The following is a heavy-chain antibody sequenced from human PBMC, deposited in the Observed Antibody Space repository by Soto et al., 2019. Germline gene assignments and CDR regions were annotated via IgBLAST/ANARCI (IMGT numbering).Heavy chain of an antibody. D-gene: IGHD2-15*01. V-gene: IGHV5-51*01. CDR2: VYPRDSDT. CDR3: ARPPLPGYSIHFNS. J-gene: IGHJ4*02. Sequence: PGEDLKISCKASGYIFIDYWIGWVRQMPGKGLEWMGIVYPRDSDTRYSPSFQGQVTISADRSTGTAFLQWRSLKASDTALYYCARPPLPGYSIHFNSWGQGTLVTV. CDR1: GYIFIDYW.